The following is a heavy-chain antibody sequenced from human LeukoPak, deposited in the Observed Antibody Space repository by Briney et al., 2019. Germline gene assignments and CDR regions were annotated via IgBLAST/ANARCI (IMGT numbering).Heavy chain of an antibody. CDR2: FNYGGSP. D-gene: IGHD5-18*01. CDR1: GGPFSDYY. CDR3: APEDTAMVEHLDFDY. J-gene: IGHJ4*02. Sequence: SEILSLTCAVYGGPFSDYYWSWVRQTPDKGLEWIGEFNYGGSPYYKPSLKSRVTISVDMSKKPFSLRLTSVTAADTAVYFCAPEDTAMVEHLDFDYWGQGTLVTVSS. V-gene: IGHV4-34*01.